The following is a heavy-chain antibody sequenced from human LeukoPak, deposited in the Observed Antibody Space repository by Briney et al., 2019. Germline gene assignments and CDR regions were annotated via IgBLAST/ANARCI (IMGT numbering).Heavy chain of an antibody. V-gene: IGHV1-8*01. CDR2: MNPNSGNT. J-gene: IGHJ6*03. Sequence: GASVKVSCKASGYTFTSYDINWVRQATGQGLEWMGWMNPNSGNTGYAQKFQGRVTMTRNTSISTAYMELCSLRSEDTAVYYCARTLGYCSSTSCYRPRNMDVWGKGTTVTVSS. CDR1: GYTFTSYD. CDR3: ARTLGYCSSTSCYRPRNMDV. D-gene: IGHD2-2*01.